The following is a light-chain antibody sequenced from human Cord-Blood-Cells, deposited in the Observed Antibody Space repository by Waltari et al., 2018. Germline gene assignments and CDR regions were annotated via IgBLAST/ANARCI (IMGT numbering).Light chain of an antibody. J-gene: IGLJ3*02. CDR1: SSNIGSHY. Sequence: QSVLTQPPSASGTPGQRVTISFSGSSSNIGSHYVYWYQQLPGTAPKLLIYRNNQRPSGVPDRFSGSKSGTSASLAISGLRSEDEADYYCAAWDDSLSGRVFGGGTKLTVL. CDR3: AAWDDSLSGRV. V-gene: IGLV1-47*01. CDR2: RNN.